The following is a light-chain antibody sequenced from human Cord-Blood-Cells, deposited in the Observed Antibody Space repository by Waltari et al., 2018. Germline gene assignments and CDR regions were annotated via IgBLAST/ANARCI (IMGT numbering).Light chain of an antibody. CDR1: SSNVGGSNY. J-gene: IGLJ1*01. Sequence: QSALTQPPSASGSPGQPATIPCTGTSSNVGGSNYVSWYQQHPGKAPNLMIYEVSKRPSGVPARFSGSKAGNTASLTVSGLQAEDEADYYCSSYAGSNSYVFGTGTKVTVL. V-gene: IGLV2-8*01. CDR3: SSYAGSNSYV. CDR2: EVS.